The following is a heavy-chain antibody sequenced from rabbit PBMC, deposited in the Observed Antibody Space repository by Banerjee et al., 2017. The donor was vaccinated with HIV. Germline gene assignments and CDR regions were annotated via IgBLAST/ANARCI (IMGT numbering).Heavy chain of an antibody. CDR3: ARDRPAGNTGYGSTNL. V-gene: IGHV1S7*01. J-gene: IGHJ4*01. CDR2: IYAGKGDT. CDR1: GFDFSIYY. D-gene: IGHD6-1*01. Sequence: QLEESGGDLVKAEGSLKLSCKASGFDFSIYYMTWVRQAPGEGLEWIGTIYAGKGDTDYASWVNGRFTISSDNAQNTVDLQLNSLTAADTATYFCARDRPAGNTGYGSTNLWAQGTLVTVS.